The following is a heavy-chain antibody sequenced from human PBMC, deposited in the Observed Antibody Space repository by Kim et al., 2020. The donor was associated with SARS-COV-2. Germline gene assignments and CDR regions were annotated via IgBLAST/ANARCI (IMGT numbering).Heavy chain of an antibody. V-gene: IGHV3-15*01. CDR1: GFTFSNAW. CDR3: TTAHLEVGAHSYCGGDCSGI. D-gene: IGHD2-21*02. CDR2: IKSKTDGGTT. Sequence: GGSLRLSCAASGFTFSNAWMSWVRQAPGKGLEWVGRIKSKTDGGTTDYAAPVKGRFTISRDDSKNTLYLQMNSLKTEDTAVYYCTTAHLEVGAHSYCGGDCSGIWGQGTMVTVSS. J-gene: IGHJ3*02.